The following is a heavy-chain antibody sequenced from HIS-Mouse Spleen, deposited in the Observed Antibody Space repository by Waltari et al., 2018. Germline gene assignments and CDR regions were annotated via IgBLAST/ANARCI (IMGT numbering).Heavy chain of an antibody. CDR3: AREPLRDGYNSYYYYGMDV. CDR2: INPNSGGT. J-gene: IGHJ6*02. CDR1: GYTFTGYY. D-gene: IGHD5-12*01. V-gene: IGHV1-2*02. Sequence: QVQLVQSGAEVKKPGASVTVSCKASGYTFTGYYMHWVRQAPGQGLEWMGWINPNSGGTNYAQKFQGRVTMTRDTSISTAYMELSRLRSDDTAVYYCAREPLRDGYNSYYYYGMDVWGQGTTVTVSS.